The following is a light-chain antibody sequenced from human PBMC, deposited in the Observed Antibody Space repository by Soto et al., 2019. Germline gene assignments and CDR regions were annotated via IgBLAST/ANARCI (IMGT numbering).Light chain of an antibody. CDR2: DVS. Sequence: QSALTQPRSVSGSPGQSVTISCTGTSSDVGGYNSVSWCQQHPGKAPKLMISDVSKRPSGVPDRFSGSKSGNTASLTISGLQAEDEADYYFCSYAGSYTPLYVFGTGTKVTVL. CDR3: CSYAGSYTPLYV. V-gene: IGLV2-11*01. J-gene: IGLJ1*01. CDR1: SSDVGGYNS.